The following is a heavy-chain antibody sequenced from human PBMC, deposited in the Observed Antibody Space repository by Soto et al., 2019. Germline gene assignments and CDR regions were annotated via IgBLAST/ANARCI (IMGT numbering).Heavy chain of an antibody. J-gene: IGHJ6*02. CDR2: IGGSGDGT. CDR1: GFTFDGYA. CDR3: ARDHSVSTPLDGIYV. D-gene: IGHD2-15*01. V-gene: IGHV3-23*01. Sequence: GGSLRLSCAASGFTFDGYAMSWVRQAPGKGLQWVSTIGGSGDGTYYADSVKGRFTISRDNSKNTLYLQMNSLRAEDTAVYYCARDHSVSTPLDGIYVWGHGTTVTVSS.